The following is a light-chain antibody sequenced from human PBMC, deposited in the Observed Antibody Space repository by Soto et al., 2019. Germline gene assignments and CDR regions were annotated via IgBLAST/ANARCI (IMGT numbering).Light chain of an antibody. CDR3: VLYMGSGIWV. Sequence: QTVVTQEPSFSVSPGGTVTLTCGLSSGSVSTSYYPSWYQQTPGQAPRTLIYSTNTRSSGVPDRFSGSILGNKAALTITGAQAHDESDYYCVLYMGSGIWVFGGGTQLTVL. J-gene: IGLJ3*02. CDR2: STN. V-gene: IGLV8-61*01. CDR1: SGSVSTSYY.